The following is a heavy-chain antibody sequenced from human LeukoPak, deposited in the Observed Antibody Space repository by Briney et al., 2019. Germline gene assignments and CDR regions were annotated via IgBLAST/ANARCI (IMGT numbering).Heavy chain of an antibody. CDR3: ARRGWGSGYFEF. CDR1: GSFFTNFW. J-gene: IGHJ4*02. D-gene: IGHD1-26*01. Sequence: GAPLQISCGGAGSFFTNFWIGWGRHLRGKRVEGTLIIYPGDSDTSYAPFFRGHVTISANKSISTSYLQWSSLNAAVTAMYCWARRGWGSGYFEFWGQGTLVTVAS. CDR2: IYPGDSDT. V-gene: IGHV5-51*01.